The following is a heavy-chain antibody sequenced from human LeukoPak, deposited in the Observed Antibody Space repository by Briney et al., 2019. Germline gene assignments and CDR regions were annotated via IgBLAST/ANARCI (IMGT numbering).Heavy chain of an antibody. Sequence: SETLSLTCTVSGGSISSYYWSWIRQPPGKGLEWIGYIYYSGSTNYNPSLKSRVTISVDTSKNQFSLKLSSVTAADTAVYYCARDYSNYVFDYWGQGTLVTVSS. D-gene: IGHD4-11*01. J-gene: IGHJ4*02. CDR3: ARDYSNYVFDY. CDR1: GGSISSYY. CDR2: IYYSGST. V-gene: IGHV4-59*01.